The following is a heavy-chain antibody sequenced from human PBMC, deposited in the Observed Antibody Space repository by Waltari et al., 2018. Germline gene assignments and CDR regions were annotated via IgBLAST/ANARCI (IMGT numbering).Heavy chain of an antibody. J-gene: IGHJ5*02. D-gene: IGHD2-21*02. CDR2: IQQNGSEK. CDR1: GFTLSRAW. CDR3: ARDLVATPP. V-gene: IGHV3-7*01. Sequence: EVQLVESGGDLVQPGGSLRLSCAASGFTLSRAWMTWGRQAPGKGLEWVGNIQQNGSEKWYADSVRGRFTISRDNAMNSLYLQMNSLRVEDTAVYYCARDLVATPPRGQGTLVTVSS.